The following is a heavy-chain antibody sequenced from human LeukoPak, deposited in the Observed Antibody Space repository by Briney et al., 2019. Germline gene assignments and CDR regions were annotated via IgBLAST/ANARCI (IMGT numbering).Heavy chain of an antibody. CDR1: GGTFSSYA. V-gene: IGHV1-69*13. D-gene: IGHD4-11*01. J-gene: IGHJ6*04. CDR2: IIPIFGTA. Sequence: GASVKVSCKASGGTFSSYAISWVRQAPGQGLEWMGGIIPIFGTANYAQKFQGRVTITADESTSTACMELSSLRSEDTAVYYCARGADYSSLPYYYGRDVWGKGTTVTVSS. CDR3: ARGADYSSLPYYYGRDV.